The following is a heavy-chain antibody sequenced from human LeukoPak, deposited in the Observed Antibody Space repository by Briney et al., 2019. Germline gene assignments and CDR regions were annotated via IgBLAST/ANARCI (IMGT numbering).Heavy chain of an antibody. CDR1: GFTVSSNY. CDR3: ARDARGRRGYSYGFTRSKRNHMDV. V-gene: IGHV4-34*01. D-gene: IGHD5-18*01. CDR2: INHSGST. Sequence: GSLRLSCAASGFTVSSNYMSWVRQAPGKGLEWIGEINHSGSTNYNPSLKSRVTISVDTSKNQFSLKLSSVTAADTAVYYCARDARGRRGYSYGFTRSKRNHMDVWGKGTTVTVSS. J-gene: IGHJ6*03.